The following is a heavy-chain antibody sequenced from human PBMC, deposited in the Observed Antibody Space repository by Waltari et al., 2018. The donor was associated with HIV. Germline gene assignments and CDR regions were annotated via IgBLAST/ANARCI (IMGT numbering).Heavy chain of an antibody. J-gene: IGHJ2*01. Sequence: QVQLQESGPGLVKPSQTLSLTCTVSGASISSGGYYWRWIRQHPGKGLEWIGYIYYSGSTYYNPSLKSRVTISVDTSKNQFSLKLSSVTAADTAVYYCAGSQGATVVTAYWYFDLWGRGTLVTVSS. V-gene: IGHV4-31*03. CDR2: IYYSGST. CDR3: AGSQGATVVTAYWYFDL. CDR1: GASISSGGYY. D-gene: IGHD4-17*01.